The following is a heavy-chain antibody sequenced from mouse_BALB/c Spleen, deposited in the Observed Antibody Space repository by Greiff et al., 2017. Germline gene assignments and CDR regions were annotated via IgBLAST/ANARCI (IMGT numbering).Heavy chain of an antibody. CDR3: ARDEDRYGSSGYAMDY. D-gene: IGHD1-1*01. CDR2: ISDGGSYT. Sequence: EVKLVESGGGLVKPGGSLKLSCAASGFTFSDYYMYWVRQTPEKRLEWVATISDGGSYTYYPDSVKGRFTISRDNAKNNLYLQMSSLKSEDTAMYYGARDEDRYGSSGYAMDYWGQGTSVTVSS. J-gene: IGHJ4*01. CDR1: GFTFSDYY. V-gene: IGHV5-4*02.